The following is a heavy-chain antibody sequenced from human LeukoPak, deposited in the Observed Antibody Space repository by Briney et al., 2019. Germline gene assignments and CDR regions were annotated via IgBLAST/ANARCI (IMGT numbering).Heavy chain of an antibody. J-gene: IGHJ4*02. D-gene: IGHD3-9*01. V-gene: IGHV3-23*01. CDR2: ISGSGGSA. CDR1: GFTFSSYA. Sequence: GGSLRLSCAASGFTFSSYAMSWVRQAPGKGLEWVSAISGSGGSAYYADSVKGRFTISRDNSKNTLYLQMNSLRAEDTAVYYCATKGKGRYYDILTGYNDYWGQGTLVTVSS. CDR3: ATKGKGRYYDILTGYNDY.